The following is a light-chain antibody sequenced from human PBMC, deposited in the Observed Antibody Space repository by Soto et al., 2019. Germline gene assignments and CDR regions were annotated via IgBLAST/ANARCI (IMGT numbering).Light chain of an antibody. J-gene: IGKJ5*01. CDR2: AAS. Sequence: DIQLTQSPSTLSASVGDTVIITCRASQGIGSWLAWYQKKPGKAPILLIYAASSLQSGVPSRFSGSGSGTDFTLTISSLQPEDFATYYCQQSYNIPITFGQGTRLEI. V-gene: IGKV1-12*01. CDR1: QGIGSW. CDR3: QQSYNIPIT.